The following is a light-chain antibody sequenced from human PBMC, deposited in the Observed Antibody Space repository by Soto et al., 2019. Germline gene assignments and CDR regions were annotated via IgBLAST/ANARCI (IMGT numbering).Light chain of an antibody. CDR2: GAS. CDR3: HQYGNSPRA. V-gene: IGKV3-20*01. J-gene: IGKJ1*01. Sequence: EIVLTQSPVTLSLSPGERATVCCRASQSVSSNYLAWYLQKPGQAPRLLIYGASSRATGIPDRFSGSGSGADFTLTISRLEPEDFAVYYCHQYGNSPRAFGQGTKVDIK. CDR1: QSVSSNY.